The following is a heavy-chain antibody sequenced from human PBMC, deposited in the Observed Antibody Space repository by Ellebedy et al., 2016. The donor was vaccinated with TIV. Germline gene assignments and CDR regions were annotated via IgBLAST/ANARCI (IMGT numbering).Heavy chain of an antibody. CDR1: GFTFSNYA. V-gene: IGHV3-7*01. J-gene: IGHJ4*02. CDR3: SRHTDYALDY. CDR2: IKQDGSEK. Sequence: PGGSLRLSCAASGFTFSNYAMAWVRQAPGKGLECVANIKQDGSEKSYVDSVKGRFTISRDNAKNSLYLQMNSLRAEDTAVYYCSRHTDYALDYWGQGALVTVSS. D-gene: IGHD4-17*01.